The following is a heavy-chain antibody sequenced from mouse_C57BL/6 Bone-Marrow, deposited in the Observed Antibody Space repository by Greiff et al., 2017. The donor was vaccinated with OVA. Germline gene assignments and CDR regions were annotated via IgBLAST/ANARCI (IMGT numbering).Heavy chain of an antibody. CDR2: FYPGSGSI. CDR1: GYTFTEYT. Sequence: LVESGAELVKPGASVKLSCKASGYTFTEYTIHWVKQRSGQGLEWIGWFYPGSGSIKYNEKFKDKATLTADKSSSTVYMELSRLTSEDSAVYFCARHEVISGGSSYGAMDYWGQGTSVTVSS. J-gene: IGHJ4*01. V-gene: IGHV1-62-2*01. CDR3: ARHEVISGGSSYGAMDY. D-gene: IGHD1-1*01.